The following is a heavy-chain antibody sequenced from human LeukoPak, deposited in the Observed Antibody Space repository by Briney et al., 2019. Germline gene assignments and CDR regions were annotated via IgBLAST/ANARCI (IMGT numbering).Heavy chain of an antibody. CDR2: FDPEDGET. CDR1: GYTLTELS. CDR3: ATEGRATMVRGVRGWFDP. J-gene: IGHJ5*02. D-gene: IGHD3-10*01. Sequence: ASVKVSCKVSGYTLTELSMHWVRQAPGKGLEWMGGFDPEDGETIYAQKFQGRVTMTEDTSTDTAYMELSGLRSEDTAVYYCATEGRATMVRGVRGWFDPWGQGTLVTVSS. V-gene: IGHV1-24*01.